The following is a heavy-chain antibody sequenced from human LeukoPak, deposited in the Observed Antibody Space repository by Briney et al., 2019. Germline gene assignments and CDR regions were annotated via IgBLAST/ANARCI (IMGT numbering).Heavy chain of an antibody. V-gene: IGHV4-34*01. D-gene: IGHD1-26*01. J-gene: IGHJ4*02. CDR2: INHSGST. Sequence: SETLSLTCAVYGGSFSGYYWSWIRQPPGKGLEWIGEINHSGSTNYNPSLKSRVTISVDTSKNQFSLKLSPVTAADTAVYYCARGLSGSYWEGWDYWGQGTLVTVSS. CDR1: GGSFSGYY. CDR3: ARGLSGSYWEGWDY.